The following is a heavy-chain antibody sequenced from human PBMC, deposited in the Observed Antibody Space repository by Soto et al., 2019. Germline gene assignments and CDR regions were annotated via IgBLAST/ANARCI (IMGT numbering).Heavy chain of an antibody. CDR3: ARLHCNSPNCVPLDP. D-gene: IGHD2-2*01. CDR1: GGSISSVSYY. J-gene: IGHJ5*02. CDR2: IYYSGSA. V-gene: IGHV4-39*01. Sequence: SETLSLTCTVSGGSISSVSYYWGWIRQPPGKGLEWIGSIYYSGSAYYSPSLKSRVTMSVDTSKNQLSLKLSSVTAADTAVYYCARLHCNSPNCVPLDPWGQGTLVTVS.